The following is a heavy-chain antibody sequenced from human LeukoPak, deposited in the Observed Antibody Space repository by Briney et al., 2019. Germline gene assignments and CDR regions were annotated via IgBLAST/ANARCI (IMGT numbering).Heavy chain of an antibody. CDR1: GDSMSDYF. CDR3: ARTTTVTLDYYYYMDV. Sequence: SETLSLTCTVSGDSMSDYFWTWIRQPPGKGLEWIGYIYYSGSTNYNPSLKSRVTISVDTSKNQFSLKLSSVTAADTAVYYCARTTTVTLDYYYYMDVWGKGTTVTISS. J-gene: IGHJ6*03. V-gene: IGHV4-59*12. CDR2: IYYSGST. D-gene: IGHD4-17*01.